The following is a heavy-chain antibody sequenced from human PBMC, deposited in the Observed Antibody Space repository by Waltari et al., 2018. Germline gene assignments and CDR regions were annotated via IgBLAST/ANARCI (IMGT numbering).Heavy chain of an antibody. D-gene: IGHD2-2*01. Sequence: EVQLLESGGGLVQPGGSLRLSCAASGFTFSSYAMSWVRQAPGKGLEWVSSISSSSSYIYDADSVEGRFTISGDNAKNSLYLQMNSLRAEDTAVYYCARYISTGDYYYGMDVWGQGTTVTVSS. V-gene: IGHV3-21*01. CDR1: GFTFSSYA. CDR3: ARYISTGDYYYGMDV. J-gene: IGHJ6*02. CDR2: ISSSSSYI.